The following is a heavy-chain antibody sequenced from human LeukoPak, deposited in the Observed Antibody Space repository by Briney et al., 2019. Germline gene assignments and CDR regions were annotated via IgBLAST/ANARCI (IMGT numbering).Heavy chain of an antibody. V-gene: IGHV3-33*01. CDR2: IWYDASNK. J-gene: IGHJ5*02. Sequence: QPWTPLTLSCVASGYTSSSYGMHCVRHAPRKRLERVAVIWYDASNKYYADSVKRRFTISRDNSKNPLFLQMNSLRDDDTAVHYCVRGVGVSRFNYFDPWGQGTLVIVSS. D-gene: IGHD6-13*01. CDR3: VRGVGVSRFNYFDP. CDR1: GYTSSSYG.